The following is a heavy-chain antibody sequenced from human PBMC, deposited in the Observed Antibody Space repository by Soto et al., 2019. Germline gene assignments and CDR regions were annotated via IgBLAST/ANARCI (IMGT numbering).Heavy chain of an antibody. D-gene: IGHD1-26*01. Sequence: EVQLVQSGAEVKKPGESLRISCKGSGYTFTTYWIGWVRQMPGKGLEWMGMIDPSDSDTNYSPPFQGHVTMSADKSINPAYVQWSSLKPSDTSMYFCVRVRKKWAGCAYWGQGTLVTVSS. J-gene: IGHJ4*02. CDR2: IDPSDSDT. CDR3: VRVRKKWAGCAY. CDR1: GYTFTTYW. V-gene: IGHV5-10-1*03.